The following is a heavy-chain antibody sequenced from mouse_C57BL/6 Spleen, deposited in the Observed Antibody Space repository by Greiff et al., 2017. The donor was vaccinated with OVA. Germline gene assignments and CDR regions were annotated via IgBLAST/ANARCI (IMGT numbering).Heavy chain of an antibody. Sequence: VQLQQSGPELVKPGASVKISCKASGYTFTDYYMNWVKQSHGKSLEWIGDINPNNGGTSYNQKFKGKATLTVDKSSSTAYMELRSLTSEDSAVYYCAIRAYGYLYFDYWGQGTTLTVSS. J-gene: IGHJ2*01. CDR3: AIRAYGYLYFDY. CDR2: INPNNGGT. V-gene: IGHV1-26*01. CDR1: GYTFTDYY. D-gene: IGHD2-2*01.